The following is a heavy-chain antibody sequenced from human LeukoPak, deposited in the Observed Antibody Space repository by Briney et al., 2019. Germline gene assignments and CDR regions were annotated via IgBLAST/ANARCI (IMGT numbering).Heavy chain of an antibody. V-gene: IGHV1-46*01. CDR1: GYTFTNFY. Sequence: GASVKVSCRASGYTFTNFYIHWVRQAPGQGLDWMGVINPSGGSTTYAQNFQGRVTMTTDTSTSTVYMELSSLRSEDTAVYYCARNRWLDYLGQGTLVTISS. D-gene: IGHD5-24*01. CDR3: ARNRWLDY. CDR2: INPSGGST. J-gene: IGHJ4*02.